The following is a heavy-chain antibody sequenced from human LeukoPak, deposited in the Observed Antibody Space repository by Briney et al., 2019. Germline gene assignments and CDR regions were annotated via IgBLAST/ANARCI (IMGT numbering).Heavy chain of an antibody. Sequence: SVKVSCKASGGTFSSYAISWVRQAPGQGLEWMGGIIPIFGTANYAQKFQVRVTITADESTSTAYMELSSLRSEDTAVYYCARDVVVVAIGAFDIWGQGTMVTVSS. D-gene: IGHD2-15*01. J-gene: IGHJ3*02. CDR1: GGTFSSYA. CDR2: IIPIFGTA. CDR3: ARDVVVVAIGAFDI. V-gene: IGHV1-69*01.